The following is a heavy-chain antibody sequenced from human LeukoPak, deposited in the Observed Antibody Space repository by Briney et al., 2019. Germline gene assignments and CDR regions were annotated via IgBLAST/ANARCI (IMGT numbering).Heavy chain of an antibody. Sequence: PSETLSLTCAVYGDSFSSYYWSWLRQPPGKGLEWIGEINHSRSTSYNPSLKSRVTMSVDTSKNQFSLKLSSVTAADTAVYYCARDRYYYDSSGYSIFDYWGQGTLVTVSS. CDR2: INHSRST. V-gene: IGHV4-34*01. CDR1: GDSFSSYY. D-gene: IGHD3-22*01. J-gene: IGHJ4*02. CDR3: ARDRYYYDSSGYSIFDY.